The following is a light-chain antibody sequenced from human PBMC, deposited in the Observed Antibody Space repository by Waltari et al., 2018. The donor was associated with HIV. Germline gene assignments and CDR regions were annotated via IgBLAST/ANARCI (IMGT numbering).Light chain of an antibody. CDR1: SSDVGGNHY. J-gene: IGLJ2*01. CDR2: EVS. Sequence: QSALTQPASVSGSPGQSITIPCTGTSSDVGGNHYVSWYQYHPGKAPKLMIYEVSILPSRVSNSVSGSTSGNTTSLSISGLQAEDEGDCYCSSYTRSSTLFGGGTKLTVL. V-gene: IGLV2-14*01. CDR3: SSYTRSSTL.